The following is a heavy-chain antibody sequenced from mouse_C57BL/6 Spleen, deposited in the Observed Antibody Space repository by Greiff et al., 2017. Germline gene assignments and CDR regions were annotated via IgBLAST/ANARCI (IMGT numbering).Heavy chain of an antibody. CDR3: ARTYDGYYGY. CDR1: GYSFTGYY. CDR2: INPSTGGT. D-gene: IGHD2-3*01. Sequence: VQLQQSGPELVKPGASVKISCKASGYSFTGYYMNWVKQSPEKSLEWIGEINPSTGGTTYNQKFKAKATLTVDKSSSTAYMQLKSLTSDDSAVYYCARTYDGYYGYWGQGTTLTVSS. V-gene: IGHV1-42*01. J-gene: IGHJ2*01.